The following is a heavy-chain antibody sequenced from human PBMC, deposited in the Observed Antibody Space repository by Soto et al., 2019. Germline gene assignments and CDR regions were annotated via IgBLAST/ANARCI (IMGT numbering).Heavy chain of an antibody. Sequence: GGSLRLSCAASGFTFSSYSMNWVRQAPGKGLEWVSSISSSSSYMYYADSVKGRFTISRDNAKNSLYLQMNSLRAEDTAVYYCARVPGIYYYGMDVWGQGTTVTVSS. CDR2: ISSSSSYM. CDR3: ARVPGIYYYGMDV. CDR1: GFTFSSYS. J-gene: IGHJ6*02. V-gene: IGHV3-21*01.